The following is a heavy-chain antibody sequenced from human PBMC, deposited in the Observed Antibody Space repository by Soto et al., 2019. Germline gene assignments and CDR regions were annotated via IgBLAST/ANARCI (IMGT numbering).Heavy chain of an antibody. Sequence: QVQLEQSGAEVKKPGSSVKVSCKASGGTFRNSAISWVRQAPGHGLEWMGGIMPIFRTPDYAHKFQGRVTSTADESTSTADMEATGLRSDDTAVYYCARENDRPLLGGNYYYILDVWGQGTTVTVSS. J-gene: IGHJ6*02. D-gene: IGHD1-1*01. V-gene: IGHV1-69*12. CDR3: ARENDRPLLGGNYYYILDV. CDR2: IMPIFRTP. CDR1: GGTFRNSA.